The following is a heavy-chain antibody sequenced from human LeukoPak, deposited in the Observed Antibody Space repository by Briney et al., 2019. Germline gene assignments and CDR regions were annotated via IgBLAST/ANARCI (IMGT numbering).Heavy chain of an antibody. CDR2: IKQDGSEK. J-gene: IGHJ4*02. V-gene: IGHV3-7*01. CDR3: ARDFWSGYYHPFDY. D-gene: IGHD3-3*01. CDR1: GFTFSSYW. Sequence: GGSLRLSCAASGFTFSSYWMSWVRQAPGKGPEWVANIKQDGSEKYYVDSVKGRFTISRDNAKNSLYLQMNSLRAEDTAVYYCARDFWSGYYHPFDYWGQGTLVTVSS.